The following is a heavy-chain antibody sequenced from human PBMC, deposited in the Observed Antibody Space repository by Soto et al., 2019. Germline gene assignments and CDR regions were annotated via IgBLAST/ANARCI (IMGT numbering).Heavy chain of an antibody. CDR2: INPNSGGT. CDR1: GYTFTGYY. Sequence: GASVKVSCKASGYTFTGYYMHWVRQAPGQGLEWMGWINPNSGGTNYAQKFQGRVTMTRDTSISTVYMELSRLRSDDTAVYYCARTYYDSSGYDYWGQGTLVTVSS. V-gene: IGHV1-2*02. CDR3: ARTYYDSSGYDY. D-gene: IGHD3-22*01. J-gene: IGHJ4*02.